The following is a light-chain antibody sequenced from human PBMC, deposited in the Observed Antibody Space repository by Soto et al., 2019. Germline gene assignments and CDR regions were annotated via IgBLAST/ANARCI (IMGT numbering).Light chain of an antibody. Sequence: DIQLTQSPSFLSASVGDRVTITCRASQGISSYLAWYQQKPGKAPKLLIYAASTLQSGVPSRFSGSGSGTEFTLTISSLQPEDFATYYCQQLNSLTSLTFGGGTKVEIK. CDR3: QQLNSLTSLT. CDR1: QGISSY. CDR2: AAS. V-gene: IGKV1-9*01. J-gene: IGKJ4*01.